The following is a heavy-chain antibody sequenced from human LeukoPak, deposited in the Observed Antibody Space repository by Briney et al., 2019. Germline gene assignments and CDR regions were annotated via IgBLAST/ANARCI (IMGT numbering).Heavy chain of an antibody. J-gene: IGHJ6*03. V-gene: IGHV4-4*07. CDR2: IYTSGRT. CDR3: ARVVPRRNPPPPARLCSSTSCYARGFVDYYYYMDV. CDR1: GGSISSYY. Sequence: PSETLSLTCTVSGGSISSYYWSWIRQPAGKGLEWIGRIYTSGRTNNYNPSLKSRVTISVDTSKNQFSLMMSSVTAADTAVYYCARVVPRRNPPPPARLCSSTSCYARGFVDYYYYMDVWGKGTTVTISS. D-gene: IGHD2-2*01.